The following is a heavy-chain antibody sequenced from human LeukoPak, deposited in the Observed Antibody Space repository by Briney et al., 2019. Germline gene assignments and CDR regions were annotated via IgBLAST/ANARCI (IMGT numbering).Heavy chain of an antibody. CDR3: ASFIYPGYYGMDV. CDR1: GGSISSSSYY. V-gene: IGHV4-39*01. J-gene: IGHJ6*02. CDR2: IYYSGST. Sequence: SETLSLTCTVSGGSISSSSYYWGWIRQPPGKGLEWIGSIYYSGSTYYNPSLKSRVTISVDTSKNQFSLKLSSVTAADTAVYYCASFIYPGYYGMDVWGQGTTVTVSS. D-gene: IGHD5/OR15-5a*01.